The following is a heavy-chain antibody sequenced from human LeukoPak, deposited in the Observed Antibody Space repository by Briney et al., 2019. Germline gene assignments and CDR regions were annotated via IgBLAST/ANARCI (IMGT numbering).Heavy chain of an antibody. D-gene: IGHD4-23*01. CDR1: GFKFDDYG. Sequence: GGSLRLSCATSGFKFDDYGMHWVRQAPRKGLEWVSGISWNGAIMVYADSVKGRFTISRDNAKSSLYLQMNSLRAEDTALYYCAKDISIGGFADGYFCGMDAWGQGTTVTVSS. J-gene: IGHJ6*02. CDR2: ISWNGAIM. CDR3: AKDISIGGFADGYFCGMDA. V-gene: IGHV3-9*01.